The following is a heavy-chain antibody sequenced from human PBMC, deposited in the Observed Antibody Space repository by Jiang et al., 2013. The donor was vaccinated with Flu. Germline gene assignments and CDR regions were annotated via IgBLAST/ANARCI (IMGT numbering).Heavy chain of an antibody. D-gene: IGHD1-26*01. CDR3: ARTRSSLVGASDY. CDR1: GFSLSTSGMC. J-gene: IGHJ4*02. Sequence: TQTLTLTCTFSGFSLSTSGMCVSWIRQPPGKALEWLARIDWDDDKYYSTSLKTRLTISKDTSKTQVVLTMTNMGPADTATYYCARTRSSLVGASDYWGQGTLVTVSS. V-gene: IGHV2-70*11. CDR2: IDWDDDK.